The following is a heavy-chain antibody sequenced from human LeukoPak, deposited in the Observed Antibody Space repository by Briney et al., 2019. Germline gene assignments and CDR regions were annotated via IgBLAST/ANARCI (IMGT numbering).Heavy chain of an antibody. CDR3: ARLITDIVVVPAATRPWFDP. Sequence: SETLSLTRTVPRDSIRSYYWSWIRPPPGKGLECSGYIYYSGSTNYNPSLKSRVTISVDTSKNQFSLKLSSVTAADTAVYYCARLITDIVVVPAATRPWFDPWGQGTLVTVSS. D-gene: IGHD2-2*01. CDR1: RDSIRSYY. V-gene: IGHV4-59*01. CDR2: IYYSGST. J-gene: IGHJ5*02.